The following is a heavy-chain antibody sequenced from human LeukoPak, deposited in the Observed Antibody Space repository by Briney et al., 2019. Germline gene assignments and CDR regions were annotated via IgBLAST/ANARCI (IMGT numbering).Heavy chain of an antibody. V-gene: IGHV3-33*01. D-gene: IGHD4-17*01. CDR1: GFTFSSYG. CDR3: ARDPDYGDYENWFDP. CDR2: IWYDGSNK. Sequence: GRSLRLSCAASGFTFSSYGMPWVRQAPGKGLEWVAVIWYDGSNKYYADSVKGRFTISRDNSKNTLYLQMNSLRAEDTAVYYCARDPDYGDYENWFDPWGQGTLVTVSS. J-gene: IGHJ5*02.